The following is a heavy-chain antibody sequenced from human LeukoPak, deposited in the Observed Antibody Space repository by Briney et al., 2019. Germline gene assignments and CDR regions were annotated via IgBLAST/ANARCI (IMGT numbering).Heavy chain of an antibody. J-gene: IGHJ4*02. CDR2: ISSSSSAI. Sequence: PGGSLRLSCAASGFTFSTYSMNWVRQAPGKGPEWVSYISSSSSAIYYADSVKGRFTISRDNAKNSLYLQMYSLRAEDTAVYYCARPPNYYDSSGYGHWGQGTLVTVSS. CDR3: ARPPNYYDSSGYGH. CDR1: GFTFSTYS. V-gene: IGHV3-48*04. D-gene: IGHD3-22*01.